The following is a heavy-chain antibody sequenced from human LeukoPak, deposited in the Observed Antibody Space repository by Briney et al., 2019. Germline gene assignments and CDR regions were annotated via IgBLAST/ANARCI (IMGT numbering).Heavy chain of an antibody. V-gene: IGHV1-8*02. CDR2: MNPNSGNT. Sequence: ASVKVSCKASGYSFTNYYIHWVRQAPGQGLEWMGWMNPNSGNTGYAQKFQGRVTMTRNTSISTAYMELSSLRSEDTAVYYCARDDYYYGSGSYNYWGQGTLVTVSS. D-gene: IGHD3-10*01. CDR1: GYSFTNYY. CDR3: ARDDYYYGSGSYNY. J-gene: IGHJ4*02.